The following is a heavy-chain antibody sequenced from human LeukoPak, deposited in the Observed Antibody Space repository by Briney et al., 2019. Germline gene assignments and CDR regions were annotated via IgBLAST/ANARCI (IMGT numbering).Heavy chain of an antibody. CDR1: GFTFSDSS. CDR2: ISRHTTL. Sequence: PGGSLRLSCAVSGFTFSDSSLNWVRQAPRKGQQWVSSISRHTTLYYADSVQGRFTISRDNAKNSLFLQMNSLRAEDTAVYNCARGDGYNDAEYLQHWGQGTLVTVS. V-gene: IGHV3-69-1*02. J-gene: IGHJ1*01. D-gene: IGHD5-24*01. CDR3: ARGDGYNDAEYLQH.